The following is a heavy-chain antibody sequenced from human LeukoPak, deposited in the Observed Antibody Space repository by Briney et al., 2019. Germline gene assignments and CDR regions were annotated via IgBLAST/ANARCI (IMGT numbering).Heavy chain of an antibody. J-gene: IGHJ4*02. D-gene: IGHD2-8*02. V-gene: IGHV1-69*05. CDR2: MMPIFGSA. CDR3: AREVYWLRTKHFDD. Sequence: SVKVSCKASGGTFINYAINWVRQARGQGLEWMGGMMPIFGSANYAQKFQGRVTITTDEAMTTAYMEVTSLRSDDTAVYYCAREVYWLRTKHFDDWGQGTLVTVSS. CDR1: GGTFINYA.